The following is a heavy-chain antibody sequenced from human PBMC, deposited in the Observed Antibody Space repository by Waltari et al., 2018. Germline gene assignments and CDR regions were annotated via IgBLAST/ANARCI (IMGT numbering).Heavy chain of an antibody. CDR3: ATYYGGNSGGFDY. CDR2: INPNSGGT. CDR1: GYTFTSYD. D-gene: IGHD4-17*01. V-gene: IGHV1-2*06. J-gene: IGHJ4*02. Sequence: QVQLVQSGAEVKKPGASVKVSCKASGYTFTSYDINWVRQAPGQGLEWMGRINPNSGGTNYAQKFQGRVTMTRDTSISTAYMELSRLRSDDTAVYYCATYYGGNSGGFDYWGQGTLVTVSS.